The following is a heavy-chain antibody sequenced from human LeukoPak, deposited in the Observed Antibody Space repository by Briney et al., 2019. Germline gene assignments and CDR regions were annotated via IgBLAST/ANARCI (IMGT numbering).Heavy chain of an antibody. CDR1: GFTFDDYA. J-gene: IGHJ4*02. D-gene: IGHD3-10*01. V-gene: IGHV3-9*01. Sequence: SLRLSCSASGFTFDDYAMHWVRQPPGKGLEWVSGISWDSDNIGYADSVKGRFTISRDNAKNSLYLQMNSLRAEDTALYYCAKDRASMVRGVIAWGQGTLVTVSS. CDR2: ISWDSDNI. CDR3: AKDRASMVRGVIA.